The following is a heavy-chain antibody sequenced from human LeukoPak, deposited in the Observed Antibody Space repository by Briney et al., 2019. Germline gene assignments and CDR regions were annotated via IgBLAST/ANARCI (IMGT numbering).Heavy chain of an antibody. J-gene: IGHJ4*02. CDR1: GFTFSSYG. D-gene: IGHD6-13*01. Sequence: GGSLRLSCAASGFTFSSYGMHWVRQAPGKGLEWVAVISYDGGNKYYADSVKGRFTISRDNSKNTLYLQMNSLRAEDTAVYYCAKDHSSSWYDYWGQGTLVTVSS. CDR2: ISYDGGNK. CDR3: AKDHSSSWYDY. V-gene: IGHV3-30*18.